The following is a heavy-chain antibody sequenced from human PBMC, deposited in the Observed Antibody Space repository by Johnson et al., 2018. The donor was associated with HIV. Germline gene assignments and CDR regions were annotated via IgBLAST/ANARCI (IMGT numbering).Heavy chain of an antibody. Sequence: QVQLVESGGGVVQPGWSLRLSCAASGFTFSSYAMHWVRQAPGKGLEWVAAIGYDGNDKDYADSVKGRFTISRDNSRNTLYLQMNSLRAEDTALYYCAKDRGLSIAARGGAFDIWGQGTIVTVSS. V-gene: IGHV3-30*19. CDR3: AKDRGLSIAARGGAFDI. CDR2: IGYDGNDK. CDR1: GFTFSSYA. J-gene: IGHJ3*02. D-gene: IGHD6-6*01.